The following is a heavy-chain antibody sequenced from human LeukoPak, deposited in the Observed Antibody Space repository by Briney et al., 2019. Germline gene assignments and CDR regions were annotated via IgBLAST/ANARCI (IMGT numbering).Heavy chain of an antibody. CDR3: ARLRWEQTGYSSDY. D-gene: IGHD4-23*01. J-gene: IGHJ4*02. Sequence: GGSLRLSCAASGFTFSSYSMNWVRQAPGKGLEWVSSISGSGSGGSTYYADSVKGRFTISRDNSKNTLYLQMNSLRAEDTAVFYCARLRWEQTGYSSDYWGQGTLVTVSS. V-gene: IGHV3-23*01. CDR1: GFTFSSYS. CDR2: ISGSGSGGST.